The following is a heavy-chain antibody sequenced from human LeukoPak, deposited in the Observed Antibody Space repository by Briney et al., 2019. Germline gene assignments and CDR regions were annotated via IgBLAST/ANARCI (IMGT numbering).Heavy chain of an antibody. J-gene: IGHJ6*02. CDR1: GGPFSHYY. CDR3: ASRIGTYLYYFGMDV. Sequence: KPSETLSLTCAVYGGPFSHYYWTWIRQPPGKGLEWIGEINESGSTNYDPSLKSRVTISVDTSKTHFSLNLTSVTAADTAVYYCASRIGTYLYYFGMDVWGQGTTVTVSS. D-gene: IGHD1-14*01. V-gene: IGHV4-34*01. CDR2: INESGST.